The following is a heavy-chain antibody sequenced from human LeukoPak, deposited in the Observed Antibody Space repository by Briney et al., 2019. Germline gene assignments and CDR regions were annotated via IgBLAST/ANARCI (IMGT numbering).Heavy chain of an antibody. D-gene: IGHD3-16*02. J-gene: IGHJ6*03. CDR2: INHSGST. V-gene: IGHV4-34*01. Sequence: SETLSLTCAVYGGSFSGYYWSWIRQPPGKGLEWIGEINHSGSTNYNPSLKSRVTISVDTSKNQFSLKLSSVTAADTAVYYCARDLIGYYYMDVWGKGTTVTVSS. CDR1: GGSFSGYY. CDR3: ARDLIGYYYMDV.